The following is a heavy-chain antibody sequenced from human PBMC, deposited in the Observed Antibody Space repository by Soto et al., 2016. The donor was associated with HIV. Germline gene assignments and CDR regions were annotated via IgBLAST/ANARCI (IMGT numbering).Heavy chain of an antibody. CDR1: GYSISSGYY. CDR3: ARESNSGLNGADAFDI. J-gene: IGHJ3*02. Sequence: QVKLQESGPGLVKPSETLSLTCTVSGYSISSGYYWGWIRQSPGEGLEWIGSIFHSGATYKNPSLKRRVTISVDTSKNQFSLKLTSVTATDTAVYYCARESNSGLNGADAFDIWGQGTVVTVSS. CDR2: IFHSGAT. D-gene: IGHD5-12*01. V-gene: IGHV4-38-2*02.